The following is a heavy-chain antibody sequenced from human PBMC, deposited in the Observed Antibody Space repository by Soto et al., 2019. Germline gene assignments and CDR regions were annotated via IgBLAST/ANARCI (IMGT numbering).Heavy chain of an antibody. V-gene: IGHV5-51*01. CDR1: GYSFTSYW. CDR2: IYPGDSDT. Sequence: GESLKISCKGSGYSFTSYWIGWVRQMPGKGLEWMGIIYPGDSDTRYSPSFQGQVTISADKSISTAYLQWSSLKASDTAMYYCARLDSSGYNMESYNWFDSWGQGTLVTVSS. J-gene: IGHJ5*01. CDR3: ARLDSSGYNMESYNWFDS. D-gene: IGHD3-22*01.